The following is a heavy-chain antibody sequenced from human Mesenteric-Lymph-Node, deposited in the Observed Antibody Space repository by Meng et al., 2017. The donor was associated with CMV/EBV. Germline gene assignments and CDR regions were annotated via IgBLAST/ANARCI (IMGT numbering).Heavy chain of an antibody. CDR2: ITNSGNYM. D-gene: IGHD3-22*01. J-gene: IGHJ4*02. V-gene: IGHV3-21*01. Sequence: GESLKISCAASGFTFSSYWMSWVRQAPGKGLEWVSSITNSGNYMYYADSVKGRFTISRDSARDSLYLQMNSLRVEDTAVYYCANLVVVGGGFDYWGQGTLVTVSS. CDR3: ANLVVVGGGFDY. CDR1: GFTFSSYW.